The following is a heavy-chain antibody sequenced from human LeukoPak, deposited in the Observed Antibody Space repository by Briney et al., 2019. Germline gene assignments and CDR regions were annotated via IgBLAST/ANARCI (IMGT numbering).Heavy chain of an antibody. CDR3: ARSSGSWDWFDP. Sequence: PSETLSLTCAVYGGSFSGYYWSWIRQPPGKGLEWIGEINHSGSTNYNPSLKSRVTISVDTSKNQFSLKLSSVTAADTAVYYCARSSGSWDWFDPWGQGTLVTVSS. D-gene: IGHD6-13*01. CDR1: GGSFSGYY. J-gene: IGHJ5*02. V-gene: IGHV4-34*01. CDR2: INHSGST.